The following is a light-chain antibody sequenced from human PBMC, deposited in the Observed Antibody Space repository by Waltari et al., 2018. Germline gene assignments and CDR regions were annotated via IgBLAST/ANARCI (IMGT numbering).Light chain of an antibody. CDR3: QQYGSSPPIT. J-gene: IGKJ3*01. Sequence: EIVLTQSPGTLSLSPGERATLSCRASQSVSSSYLAWYQQKPGQAPRLLIYGASSRATGIPDMFSGSGYGTDFTLTISRLEPEDFAVYYCQQYGSSPPITFGPGTKVDIK. CDR2: GAS. V-gene: IGKV3-20*01. CDR1: QSVSSSY.